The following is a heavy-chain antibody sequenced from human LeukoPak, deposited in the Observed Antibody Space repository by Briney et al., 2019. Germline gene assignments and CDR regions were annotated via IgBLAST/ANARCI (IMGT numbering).Heavy chain of an antibody. Sequence: GGSLRLSCAASGFTFSSYWMSWVRQAPGKGLEWVANIKQDGSEKYYVDSVKGRFTISRDNAKNSLYLQMNSLRAEDTAVYYCARGRDVLLWFGELSDFDYWGQGTLVTVSS. CDR1: GFTFSSYW. CDR2: IKQDGSEK. CDR3: ARGRDVLLWFGELSDFDY. D-gene: IGHD3-10*01. J-gene: IGHJ4*02. V-gene: IGHV3-7*01.